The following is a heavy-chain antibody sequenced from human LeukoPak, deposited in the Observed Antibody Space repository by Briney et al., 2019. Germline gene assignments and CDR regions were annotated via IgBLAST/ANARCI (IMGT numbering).Heavy chain of an antibody. D-gene: IGHD6-19*01. CDR1: GFTFSSYG. CDR3: AGALRSGWYLDY. V-gene: IGHV3-33*01. J-gene: IGHJ4*02. Sequence: GRSLRLSCAASGFTFSSYGMHWVRQAPGKGLEWVAVIWYDGSNKYYADSVKGRFTISRDNSKNTLYLQMNSLRAEDTAVYYCAGALRSGWYLDYWGQGTLVTVSS. CDR2: IWYDGSNK.